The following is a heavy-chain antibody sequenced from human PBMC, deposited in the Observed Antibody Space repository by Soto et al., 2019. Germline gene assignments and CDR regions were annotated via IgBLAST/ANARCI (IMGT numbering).Heavy chain of an antibody. CDR2: INGDGSFT. Sequence: GGSLRLSCAASGFTFSNYWMHWVRQAPGKGLVWVSQINGDGSFTTYADSVKGRFTISRDNAKNTLYLQLNGLRAEDTAVYYCAKDLSDSYATKPLDYWGQGTLVTVSS. J-gene: IGHJ4*02. D-gene: IGHD5-18*01. V-gene: IGHV3-74*01. CDR1: GFTFSNYW. CDR3: AKDLSDSYATKPLDY.